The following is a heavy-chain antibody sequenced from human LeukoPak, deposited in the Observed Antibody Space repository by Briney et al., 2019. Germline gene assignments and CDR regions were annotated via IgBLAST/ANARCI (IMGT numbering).Heavy chain of an antibody. CDR3: AREYSH. J-gene: IGHJ4*02. CDR1: GYSISSGYY. Sequence: PSETLSLTCTVSGYSISSGYYWGWIRQPPGEGLEWIGSIYHSGSTYYNPSLKSRVTISVDTSKNQLSLQLSSVTAADTAVYYCAREYSHWGQGTLVTVSS. V-gene: IGHV4-38-2*02. CDR2: IYHSGST. D-gene: IGHD5-12*01.